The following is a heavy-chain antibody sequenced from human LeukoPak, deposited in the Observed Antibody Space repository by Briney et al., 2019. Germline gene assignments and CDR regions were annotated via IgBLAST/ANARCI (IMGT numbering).Heavy chain of an antibody. CDR3: AKPDGSSGQGPFDY. J-gene: IGHJ4*02. V-gene: IGHV3-33*06. CDR2: IWYDGSKK. D-gene: IGHD3-22*01. CDR1: GFTFSSYG. Sequence: GRSPRLACAASGFTFSSYGMHWVRQAPGKGLEWVAVIWYDGSKKYYADSVKGRFTISRDNSKNTLYLQMNSLRAEDTAVYYCAKPDGSSGQGPFDYWGQGTLVTVSS.